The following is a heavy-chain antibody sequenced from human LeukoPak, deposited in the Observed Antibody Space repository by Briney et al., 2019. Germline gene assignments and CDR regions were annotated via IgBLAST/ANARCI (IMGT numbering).Heavy chain of an antibody. V-gene: IGHV3-9*01. CDR1: GFIFADYA. CDR2: ISWNSGSI. Sequence: GRSLRLSCAASGFIFADYAMHWVRQAPGKGLEWVSGISWNSGSIGYADSVKGRFTISRDSAKDSLYLQMNSLRGEDTALYYCAKAVNSYYYGMDVWGQGTTVTVS. D-gene: IGHD3-10*01. CDR3: AKAVNSYYYGMDV. J-gene: IGHJ6*02.